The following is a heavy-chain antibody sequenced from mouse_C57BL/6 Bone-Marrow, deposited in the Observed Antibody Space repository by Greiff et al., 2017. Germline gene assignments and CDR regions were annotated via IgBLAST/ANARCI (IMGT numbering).Heavy chain of an antibody. V-gene: IGHV1-69*01. Sequence: VQLQQSGAELVMPGASVKLSCKASGYTFTSYWMHWVKQRPGQGLEWIGEIDPSDSYTNYNQKFKGKSTLTVDKSSSTAYMQLSSLTSEDSAVYYCARGIVGDYWGQGTTLTVSS. CDR2: IDPSDSYT. CDR3: ARGIVGDY. J-gene: IGHJ2*01. D-gene: IGHD1-1*01. CDR1: GYTFTSYW.